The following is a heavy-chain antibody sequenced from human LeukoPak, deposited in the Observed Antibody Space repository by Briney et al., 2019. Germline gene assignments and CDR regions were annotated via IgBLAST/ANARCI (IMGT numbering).Heavy chain of an antibody. D-gene: IGHD4-17*01. CDR2: IYHSGSA. Sequence: PSETLSLTCVVSGGSISSGSDSWSWIRQPPGKGLEWMGHIYHSGSASYNPSLRSRVTISVDASKNQFSLKLTSVTAADTAVYYCARDWGFGDSEDWFDPWGQGTLVTVST. CDR1: GGSISSGSDS. V-gene: IGHV4-30-2*01. CDR3: ARDWGFGDSEDWFDP. J-gene: IGHJ5*02.